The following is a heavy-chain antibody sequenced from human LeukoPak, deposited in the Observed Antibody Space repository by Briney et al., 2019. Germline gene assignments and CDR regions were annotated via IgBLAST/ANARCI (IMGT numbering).Heavy chain of an antibody. CDR1: GFTFSSYW. D-gene: IGHD3-22*01. J-gene: IGHJ4*02. V-gene: IGHV3-7*01. Sequence: GGSLRLSCVTSGFTFSSYWMSWVRQAPGKGLEWVANIKQDGSEKFYVDSVKGRFTISRDNAKNSLFLHMNSLRAEDTAVYYCARDPPYYDSNGYYSPHFDYWGQGTLVTVSS. CDR3: ARDPPYYDSNGYYSPHFDY. CDR2: IKQDGSEK.